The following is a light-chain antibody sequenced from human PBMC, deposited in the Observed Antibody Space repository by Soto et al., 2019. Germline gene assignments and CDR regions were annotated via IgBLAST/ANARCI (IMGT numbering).Light chain of an antibody. J-gene: IGKJ2*01. Sequence: EIVLTQSPGTLSLSPGERATLSCRASQSVSSSYLAWYQQKPGQAPRLLIYGASSRATDIPDRFSGSGSGKDFTLTISRLEPEDFAVYYCQQYGISPRSTFGQGTKLEIK. V-gene: IGKV3-20*01. CDR3: QQYGISPRST. CDR1: QSVSSSY. CDR2: GAS.